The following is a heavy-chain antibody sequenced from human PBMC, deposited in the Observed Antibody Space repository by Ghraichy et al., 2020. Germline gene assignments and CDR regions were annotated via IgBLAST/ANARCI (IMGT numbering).Heavy chain of an antibody. D-gene: IGHD3-16*02. V-gene: IGHV4-59*08. CDR3: ARFEEVLTLGGVSVHDAFDP. J-gene: IGHJ3*01. Sequence: SETLSLTCTVSGDSMSYYLWSWMRQAPGKGLEWIGYISYTGSTNYNPSLKSRVAISADRPKNQVSLKLTSVTAADTAVYYCARFEEVLTLGGVSVHDAFDPWGQGTMVTVSS. CDR2: ISYTGST. CDR1: GDSMSYYL.